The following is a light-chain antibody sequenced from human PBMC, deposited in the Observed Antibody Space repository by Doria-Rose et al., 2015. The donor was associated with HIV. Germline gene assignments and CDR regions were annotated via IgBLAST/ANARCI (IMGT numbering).Light chain of an antibody. CDR3: HQYGTSWT. Sequence: TQSPGTLSLSPGERATLSCRASQSFSSTYLAWYQQKPGQSPSLLIYDGSTRATGIPDRFSASESGTDFTLTINRLEPEDCALYYCHQYGTSWTFGQGTKVEI. CDR1: QSFSSTY. CDR2: DGS. J-gene: IGKJ1*01. V-gene: IGKV3-20*01.